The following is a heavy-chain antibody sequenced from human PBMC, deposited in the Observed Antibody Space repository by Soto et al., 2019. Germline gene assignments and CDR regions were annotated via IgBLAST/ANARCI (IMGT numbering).Heavy chain of an antibody. Sequence: VGALRLSCAASGFTFSNYAMHWVRQAPGKGLEWVALTSYDGNNEYYTDSVRGRFTISRDNSKNTLFLQMNSPRPEDTAVYYCAKDKGVFNWATSYFDYWGQGALVTVSS. CDR1: GFTFSNYA. CDR3: AKDKGVFNWATSYFDY. J-gene: IGHJ4*02. D-gene: IGHD1-1*01. V-gene: IGHV3-30*18. CDR2: TSYDGNNE.